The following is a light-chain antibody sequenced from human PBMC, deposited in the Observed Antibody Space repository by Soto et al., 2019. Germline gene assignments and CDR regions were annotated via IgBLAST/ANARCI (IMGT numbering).Light chain of an antibody. Sequence: EIVLTQSPRTLSLSPGERATLYCRASQSVSSSYLAWYQQKPGQAPRLLIYAASSRATGIPDRFSGSGSGTDFTLTISRLEPEDFAVYYCQQYGSSGTFGQGTKVDIK. CDR3: QQYGSSGT. J-gene: IGKJ1*01. CDR2: AAS. V-gene: IGKV3-20*01. CDR1: QSVSSSY.